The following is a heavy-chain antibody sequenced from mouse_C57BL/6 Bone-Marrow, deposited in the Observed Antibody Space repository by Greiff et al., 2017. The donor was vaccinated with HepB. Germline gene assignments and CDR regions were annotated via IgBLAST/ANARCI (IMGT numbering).Heavy chain of an antibody. D-gene: IGHD1-1*01. V-gene: IGHV2-5*01. CDR1: GFSLTSYG. CDR3: AKKATTVVAHWYFDV. J-gene: IGHJ1*03. Sequence: MKLVESGPGLVQPSQSLSITCTVSGFSLTSYGVHWVRQSPGKGLEWLGVIWRGGSTDYNAAFMSRLSITKDNSKSQVFFKMNSLQADDTAIYYCAKKATTVVAHWYFDVWGTGTTVTVSS. CDR2: IWRGGST.